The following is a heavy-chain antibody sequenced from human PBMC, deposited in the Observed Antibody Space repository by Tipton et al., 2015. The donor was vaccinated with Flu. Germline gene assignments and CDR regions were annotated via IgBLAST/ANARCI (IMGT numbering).Heavy chain of an antibody. CDR1: GFTFSSYA. J-gene: IGHJ4*02. D-gene: IGHD3-9*01. CDR2: VSGSDRST. CDR3: ARGYDILTDGGGYFDY. Sequence: SLRLSCAASGFTFSSYAMSWVRQAPGKGLEWVSVVSGSDRSTYYADSVKGRFTISRDNSKNTLYLQMNSLRAEDTAVYYCARGYDILTDGGGYFDYWGQGTLVTVSS. V-gene: IGHV3-23*01.